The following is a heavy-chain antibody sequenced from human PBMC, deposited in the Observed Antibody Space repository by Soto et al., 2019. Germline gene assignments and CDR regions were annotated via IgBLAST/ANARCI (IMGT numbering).Heavy chain of an antibody. D-gene: IGHD5-18*01. CDR2: INGDYGNT. CDR1: GYTFYRHS. CDR3: ARCIQGDYYYGMDV. V-gene: IGHV1-18*01. Sequence: QAQLVQSGAEVKKPGASVKVSCKASGYTFYRHSISWVRQAPGQGLEWMGRINGDYGNTQYAQKFRGRVTMTTDTSTTTVYMELTNLRSVDTAVYYCARCIQGDYYYGMDVWGQGTTVTVSS. J-gene: IGHJ6*02.